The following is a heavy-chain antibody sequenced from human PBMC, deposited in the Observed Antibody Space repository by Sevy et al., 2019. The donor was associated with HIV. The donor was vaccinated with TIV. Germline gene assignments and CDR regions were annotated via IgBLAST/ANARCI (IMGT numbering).Heavy chain of an antibody. CDR2: IYYSGST. V-gene: IGHV4-59*01. Sequence: SETLSLTCTVSGGSISSYYWSWIRQPPGKGPEWIGYIYYSGSTNYNPSLKGRVTISVDTSKNQFALKLSSVTAADTAVYYCARGRGYLEPYNNQSKYRNPYYYYYMDVWGKGTTVTVSS. D-gene: IGHD3-10*01. CDR1: GGSISSYY. J-gene: IGHJ6*03. CDR3: ARGRGYLEPYNNQSKYRNPYYYYYMDV.